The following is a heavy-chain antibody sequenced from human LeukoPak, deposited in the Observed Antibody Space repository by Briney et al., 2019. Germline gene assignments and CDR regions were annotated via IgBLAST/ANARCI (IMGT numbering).Heavy chain of an antibody. V-gene: IGHV4-59*12. Sequence: KPSETLSLTCAVSGGSINSYYWSWIRQPPGKGLEWIGHIYYTGSTNYNPSLKSRVTISIDTSKNQFSLKLSSVTAANTAVYYCATYGQLLYSTYYYYYMDVWGKGTTVTVSS. CDR2: IYYTGST. CDR3: ATYGQLLYSTYYYYYMDV. CDR1: GGSINSYY. J-gene: IGHJ6*03. D-gene: IGHD2-2*02.